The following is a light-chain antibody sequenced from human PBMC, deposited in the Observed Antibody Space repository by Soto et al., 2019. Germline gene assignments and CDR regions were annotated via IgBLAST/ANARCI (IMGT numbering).Light chain of an antibody. Sequence: EIEMTQSPVTLSVSPGEGATLSCRASQSISRNLGWYQQKPGQAPRLLIFGASTRAGGIPARFSGSGSGTEFTLTISSLQSEDIGVYYCQQYNNWPLTFGGGTKVEI. CDR3: QQYNNWPLT. J-gene: IGKJ4*01. CDR1: QSISRN. V-gene: IGKV3-15*01. CDR2: GAS.